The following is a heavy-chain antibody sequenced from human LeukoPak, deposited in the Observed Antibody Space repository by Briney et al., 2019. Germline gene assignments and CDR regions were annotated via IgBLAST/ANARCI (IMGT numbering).Heavy chain of an antibody. CDR3: AKDYPWVTMVRGAPDY. Sequence: GGSLRLSCAASGFTFSSYGMHWVRQAPGKGLEWVAVISYDGSNKYYADSVKGRFTISGDNSKNTLYLQMNSLRAEDTAVYYCAKDYPWVTMVRGAPDYWGQGTLVTVSS. D-gene: IGHD3-10*01. V-gene: IGHV3-30*18. J-gene: IGHJ4*02. CDR2: ISYDGSNK. CDR1: GFTFSSYG.